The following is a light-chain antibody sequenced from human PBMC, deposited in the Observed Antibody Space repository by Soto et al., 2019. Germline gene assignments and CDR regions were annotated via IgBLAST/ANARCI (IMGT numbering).Light chain of an antibody. CDR3: QQNCSPLT. CDR2: GAT. Sequence: EIELTQSPGTLSLSPGERATLPCRASQSVSSNYLAWYQQKTGQAPRLLIYGATRRATGIPDRFSGSGSGTVIIITISLREPEDIAEYYCQQNCSPLTFGLGTSEESK. CDR1: QSVSSNY. V-gene: IGKV3-20*01. J-gene: IGKJ4*01.